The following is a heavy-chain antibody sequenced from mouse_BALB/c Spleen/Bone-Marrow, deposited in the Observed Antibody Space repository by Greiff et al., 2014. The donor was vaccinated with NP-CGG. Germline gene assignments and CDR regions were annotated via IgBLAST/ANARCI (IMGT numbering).Heavy chain of an antibody. V-gene: IGHV1S33*01. CDR3: ARSGDSSGYGFAY. CDR2: IYPGDGST. Sequence: LVESGPELVKPGALVKISCKASGYTFTSYDINWAKQRPGQGLEWIGWIYPGDGSTKYNEKFKGKATLTADKSSSTAYMQLSSLTSENSAVYFCARSGDSSGYGFAYWGQGTLVTVSA. CDR1: GYTFTSYD. D-gene: IGHD3-2*01. J-gene: IGHJ3*01.